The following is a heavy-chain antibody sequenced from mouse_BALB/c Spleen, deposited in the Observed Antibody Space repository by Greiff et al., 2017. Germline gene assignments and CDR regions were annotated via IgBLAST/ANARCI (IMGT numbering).Heavy chain of an antibody. Sequence: EVQVVESGPELVKPGASVKIPCKASGYTFTDYNMDWVKQSHGKSLEWIGDINPNNGGTIYNQKFKGKATLTVDKSSSTAYMELRSLTSEDTAVYYCARKDGYYDIGAMDYWGQGTSVTVSS. CDR2: INPNNGGT. D-gene: IGHD2-3*01. CDR3: ARKDGYYDIGAMDY. CDR1: GYTFTDYN. V-gene: IGHV1-18*01. J-gene: IGHJ4*01.